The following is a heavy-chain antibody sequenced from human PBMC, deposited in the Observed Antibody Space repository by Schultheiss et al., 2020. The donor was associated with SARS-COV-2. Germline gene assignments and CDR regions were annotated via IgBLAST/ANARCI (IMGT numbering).Heavy chain of an antibody. CDR3: ARSWGELPNAFDI. J-gene: IGHJ3*02. V-gene: IGHV3-48*01. CDR1: GFTFSSYS. CDR2: ISSSGMTI. D-gene: IGHD3-16*01. Sequence: GGSLRLSCAASGFTFSSYSMNWVRQAPGKGLEWVSYISSSGMTIHYADSVKGRFTISRDNSKNTLYLQMNSLRAEDTAVYYCARSWGELPNAFDIWGQGTMVTVSS.